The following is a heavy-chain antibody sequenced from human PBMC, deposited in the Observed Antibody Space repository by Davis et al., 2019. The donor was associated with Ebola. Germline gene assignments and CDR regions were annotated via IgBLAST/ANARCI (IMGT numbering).Heavy chain of an antibody. Sequence: PGGSLRLSCAASGFTFSSYWMHWVRQAPGKGLVWVSYINSDGTSTRYADSVKGRFTISRDNAKNTLYLQMNSLRAEDTAMYYCARGDSSGYYPYWGQGTLVTVSS. CDR3: ARGDSSGYYPY. V-gene: IGHV3-74*01. CDR2: INSDGTST. CDR1: GFTFSSYW. D-gene: IGHD3-22*01. J-gene: IGHJ4*02.